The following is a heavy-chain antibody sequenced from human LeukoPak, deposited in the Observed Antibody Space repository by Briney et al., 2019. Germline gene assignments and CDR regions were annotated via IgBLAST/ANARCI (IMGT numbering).Heavy chain of an antibody. CDR2: IIPIFGTA. Sequence: ASVKVSCKASGGTFSSYAITWARQAPGQGLEWMGGIIPIFGTANYAQKFQDSVTITADESTSTAYMELSSLRSEDTAVYYCARDSTAARPLGYYYYGMDVWGQGTTVTVSS. V-gene: IGHV1-69*13. CDR3: ARDSTAARPLGYYYYGMDV. J-gene: IGHJ6*02. CDR1: GGTFSSYA. D-gene: IGHD6-6*01.